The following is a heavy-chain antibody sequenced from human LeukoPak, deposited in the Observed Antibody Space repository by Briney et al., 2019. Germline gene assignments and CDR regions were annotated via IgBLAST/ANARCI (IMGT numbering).Heavy chain of an antibody. D-gene: IGHD3-22*01. CDR3: ARVWYYYDSSGYYDFDY. J-gene: IGHJ4*02. CDR1: GFTFSSYW. Sequence: GGSLRLSCAASGFTFSSYWMHWVRQAPRKGLVWVSRINSDGSSTSYADSVKGRFTISRDNAKNTLYLQMNSLRAEDTAVYYYARVWYYYDSSGYYDFDYWGQGTLVTVSS. CDR2: INSDGSST. V-gene: IGHV3-74*01.